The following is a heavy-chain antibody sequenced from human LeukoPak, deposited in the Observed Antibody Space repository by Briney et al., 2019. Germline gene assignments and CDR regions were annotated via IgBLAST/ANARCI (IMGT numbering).Heavy chain of an antibody. J-gene: IGHJ4*02. Sequence: SVKVSCKASGGTFSSYAISWVRQAPGQGLEWMGRIIPIFGIANYAQKFQGRVTITADKSTSTAYMELSSLRSEDTAVYYCARESGYSYGYLDYCGQGTLVTVSS. D-gene: IGHD5-18*01. CDR1: GGTFSSYA. CDR3: ARESGYSYGYLDY. CDR2: IIPIFGIA. V-gene: IGHV1-69*04.